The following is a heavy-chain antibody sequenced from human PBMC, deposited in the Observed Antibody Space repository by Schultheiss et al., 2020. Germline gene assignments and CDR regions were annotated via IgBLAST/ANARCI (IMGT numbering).Heavy chain of an antibody. V-gene: IGHV1-46*01. J-gene: IGHJ4*02. CDR3: ARVGVYGDYGEGTH. CDR2: IDPSGVSR. Sequence: ASVKVSCKASGDTFSKFFMHWVRQAPGRGLEWMGIIDPSGVSRKYAQKFQGRVAMTRDTSTSTVYMELSSLRSEDTAVYYCARVGVYGDYGEGTHWGQGTLVTVSS. CDR1: GDTFSKFF. D-gene: IGHD4-17*01.